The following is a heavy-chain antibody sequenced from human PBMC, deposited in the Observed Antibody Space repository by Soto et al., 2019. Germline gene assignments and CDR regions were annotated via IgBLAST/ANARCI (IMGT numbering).Heavy chain of an antibody. J-gene: IGHJ4*02. D-gene: IGHD2-2*01. Sequence: GSLRLYCAASGFTFSGYSMNWVRQATGKGLEWVSYISSSSSYIYYADSVKGRFTISRDNAKNSLYLQMNSLRAEDTAVYYCARALDCSGTSCYAFDYWGLGTLVTVSS. CDR3: ARALDCSGTSCYAFDY. CDR2: ISSSSSYI. V-gene: IGHV3-21*01. CDR1: GFTFSGYS.